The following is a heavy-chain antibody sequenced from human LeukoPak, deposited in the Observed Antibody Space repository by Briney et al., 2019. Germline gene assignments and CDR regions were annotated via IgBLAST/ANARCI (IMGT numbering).Heavy chain of an antibody. J-gene: IGHJ4*02. V-gene: IGHV3-23*01. Sequence: GGSLRLSCAVSGFSLTNYGMSWVRQAPGKGLEWVSGISGSSAGTLYADSAKGRSTISRDNSKSVVYMEMNSLRAEDTAMYFCARGSDSGSFKELEYWGQGTLVTVSS. CDR1: GFSLTNYG. CDR2: ISGSSAGT. D-gene: IGHD3-10*01. CDR3: ARGSDSGSFKELEY.